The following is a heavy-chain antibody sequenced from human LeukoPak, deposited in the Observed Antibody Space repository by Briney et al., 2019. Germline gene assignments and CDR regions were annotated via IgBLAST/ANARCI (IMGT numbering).Heavy chain of an antibody. Sequence: GGSLRLSCAASGFTFSSYWMSWVRQAPGKGLEWVANIKQDGSEKYYVDSVKGRFTISRDNAKNSLYLQMNSLRAEDTAVYYCARGIAVAGYYFDYWGQGTLVTVSS. CDR2: IKQDGSEK. D-gene: IGHD6-19*01. J-gene: IGHJ4*02. CDR1: GFTFSSYW. CDR3: ARGIAVAGYYFDY. V-gene: IGHV3-7*01.